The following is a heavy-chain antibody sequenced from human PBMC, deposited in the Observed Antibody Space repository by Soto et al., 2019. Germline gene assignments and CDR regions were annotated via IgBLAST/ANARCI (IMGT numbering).Heavy chain of an antibody. CDR1: GFTFSSYS. CDR2: ISSSSSTI. D-gene: IGHD6-19*01. Sequence: EVQLVESGGGLVQPGGSLRLSCAASGFTFSSYSMNWVRQAPGKGLEWVSYISSSSSTIYYADSVKGRFTISRDNAKNSLYLQMNSLRAEDTAVYYCARVYGIAVAGTLDDWGQGTLVTVSS. V-gene: IGHV3-48*01. CDR3: ARVYGIAVAGTLDD. J-gene: IGHJ4*02.